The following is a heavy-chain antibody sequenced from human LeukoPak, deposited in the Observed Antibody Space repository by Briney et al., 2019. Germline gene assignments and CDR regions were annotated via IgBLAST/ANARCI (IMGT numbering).Heavy chain of an antibody. CDR3: ARDLGRTTVTDY. Sequence: GRSLRLSCAASGFTFSSYWMHWVRQAPGKGLVWVSRINSDGSITNYADSVKGRFTISRDNAKNTLYLQVNSLRAEDTAVYYCARDLGRTTVTDYWGQGTLVTVSS. CDR1: GFTFSSYW. D-gene: IGHD4-17*01. V-gene: IGHV3-74*01. CDR2: INSDGSIT. J-gene: IGHJ4*02.